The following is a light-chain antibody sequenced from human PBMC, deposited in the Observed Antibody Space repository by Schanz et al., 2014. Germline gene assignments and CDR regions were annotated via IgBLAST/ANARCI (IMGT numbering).Light chain of an antibody. CDR1: RSNIGAGYD. CDR3: SSYTSSSTLHVV. CDR2: GNT. J-gene: IGLJ2*01. V-gene: IGLV1-40*01. Sequence: QSVLTQPPSVSGAPGQRVTISCTGSRSNIGAGYDVHWYQQLPGTAPKLLIFGNTNRPSGVPDRFSGSKSGTSASLAITGLQAEDEADYYCSSYTSSSTLHVVFGGGTKLTVL.